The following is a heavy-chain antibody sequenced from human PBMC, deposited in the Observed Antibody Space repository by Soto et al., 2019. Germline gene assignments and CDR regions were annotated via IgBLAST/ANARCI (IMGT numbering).Heavy chain of an antibody. CDR2: ISGSGGST. Sequence: GGSLRLSCAASGFTFSSYAMSWVRQAPGKGLEWVSAISGSGGSTYYADSVKGRFTISRDNSKNTLYLQMNSLRAEDTAVYYCAKQRGGYCSGGSCEASDYWGQGTLVTVSS. D-gene: IGHD2-15*01. V-gene: IGHV3-23*01. CDR1: GFTFSSYA. J-gene: IGHJ4*02. CDR3: AKQRGGYCSGGSCEASDY.